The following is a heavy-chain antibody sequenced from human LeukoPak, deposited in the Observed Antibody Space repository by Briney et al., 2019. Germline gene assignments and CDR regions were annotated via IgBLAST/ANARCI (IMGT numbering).Heavy chain of an antibody. J-gene: IGHJ4*02. D-gene: IGHD6-6*01. Sequence: PSETLSLTCTVSGGSISSYYWSWIRQPPGKGLEWIGYIYYSGSTNYNPSLKSRVTISVDTSKNQFSLKLSSVTAADTAVYYCARGSIRGSGSDYWGQGTLVTVSS. V-gene: IGHV4-59*01. CDR3: ARGSIRGSGSDY. CDR2: IYYSGST. CDR1: GGSISSYY.